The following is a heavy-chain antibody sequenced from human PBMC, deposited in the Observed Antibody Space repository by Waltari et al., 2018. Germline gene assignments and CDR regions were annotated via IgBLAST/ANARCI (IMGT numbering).Heavy chain of an antibody. D-gene: IGHD6-13*01. CDR1: GFTFSSYA. J-gene: IGHJ4*02. CDR3: ARDTPAHPQQLVHGSYFDY. Sequence: EVQLVESGGGLVQPGGSLRLSCAASGFTFSSYAMSWVRQAPGKGLEWVSAISGSGGSTNYADSVKGRFTISRDNSKNTLYLQMNSLRAEDTAVYYCARDTPAHPQQLVHGSYFDYWGQGTLVTVSS. V-gene: IGHV3-23*04. CDR2: ISGSGGST.